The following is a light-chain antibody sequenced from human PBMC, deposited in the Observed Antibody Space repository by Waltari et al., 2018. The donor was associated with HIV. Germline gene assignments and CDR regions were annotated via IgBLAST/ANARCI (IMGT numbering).Light chain of an antibody. CDR2: DDP. J-gene: IGLJ3*02. V-gene: IGLV2-11*01. CDR3: CSYAGVYTRWV. CDR1: SSYVGGYKY. Sequence: QSALTQPRSVSGSPGQSISISCTGTSSYVGGYKYVSWYQNYPGEVPKLMIYDDPKRPSGVPDRFSGSKSGNTASLTISGLQAEDEADYYCCSYAGVYTRWVFGGGTKLTVL.